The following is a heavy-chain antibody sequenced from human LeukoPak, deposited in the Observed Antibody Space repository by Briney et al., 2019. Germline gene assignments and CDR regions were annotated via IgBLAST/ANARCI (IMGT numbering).Heavy chain of an antibody. V-gene: IGHV3-33*01. CDR1: GFTFSNYG. CDR3: ARDDDKPDNGFDI. J-gene: IGHJ3*02. Sequence: PGRSLRLSCAASGFTFSNYGMHWVRQAPGRGLEWVAVIPNDGSYKYYADSVKGRLTISRDNAKNTLYLQMNSLRVENTAVYYCARDDDKPDNGFDIWGQGTLVTVSS. CDR2: IPNDGSYK. D-gene: IGHD1-1*01.